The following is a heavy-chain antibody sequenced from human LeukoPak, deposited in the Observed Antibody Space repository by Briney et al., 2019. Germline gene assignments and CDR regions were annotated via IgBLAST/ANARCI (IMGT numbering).Heavy chain of an antibody. D-gene: IGHD1-26*01. Sequence: GGSLRLSCAASRFTFSSYSMNWVRQAPGKGLEWVSSISSSSSYIYYADSVKGRITISRDNAKNSLYLQMNSLRAEDTAVYYCARERGGTDYHHYMDVWGKGTTVTVSS. CDR1: RFTFSSYS. J-gene: IGHJ6*03. V-gene: IGHV3-21*01. CDR2: ISSSSSYI. CDR3: ARERGGTDYHHYMDV.